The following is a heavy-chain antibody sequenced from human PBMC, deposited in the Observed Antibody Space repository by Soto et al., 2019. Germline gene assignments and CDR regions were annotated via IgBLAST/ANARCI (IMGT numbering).Heavy chain of an antibody. D-gene: IGHD3-3*01. CDR3: ASDFWTGYPLFDY. CDR2: VFHRGTT. Sequence: SETLSLTCNVSGSSISSAYYWGWVRQPPGRGLEWIGSVFHRGTTYYNPSLMSRVTISLDTSKNQFSLKLSSVTAADTAVYYCASDFWTGYPLFDYLGQGALVTVSS. V-gene: IGHV4-38-2*02. CDR1: GSSISSAYY. J-gene: IGHJ4*02.